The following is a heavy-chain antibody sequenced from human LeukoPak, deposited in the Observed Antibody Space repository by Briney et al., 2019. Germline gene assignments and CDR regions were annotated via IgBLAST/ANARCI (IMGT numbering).Heavy chain of an antibody. D-gene: IGHD1-26*01. CDR2: ISGSGGST. CDR3: AREPLLDNYYSYMDV. Sequence: GGSLGLSCAASGFTFSSYAMSWVRQAPGKGLEWVSAISGSGGSTYYADSVKGRFTISRDNSKNTLYLQMNSLRPEDTALYYCAREPLLDNYYSYMDVWGKGTTVTVFS. CDR1: GFTFSSYA. J-gene: IGHJ6*03. V-gene: IGHV3-23*01.